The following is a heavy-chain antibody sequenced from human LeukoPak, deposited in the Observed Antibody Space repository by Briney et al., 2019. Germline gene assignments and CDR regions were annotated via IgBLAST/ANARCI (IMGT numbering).Heavy chain of an antibody. CDR1: GFTFSSYE. V-gene: IGHV3-48*03. J-gene: IGHJ4*02. CDR2: ISSSGSTI. D-gene: IGHD3-10*01. CDR3: AKDLLMVRGVV. Sequence: GGSLRLSCAASGFTFSSYEMNWVRQAPGKGLEWVSYISSSGSTIYYADSVKGRFTISRDNAKNSLYLQMNSLRAEDTAVYYCAKDLLMVRGVVWGQGTLVTVSS.